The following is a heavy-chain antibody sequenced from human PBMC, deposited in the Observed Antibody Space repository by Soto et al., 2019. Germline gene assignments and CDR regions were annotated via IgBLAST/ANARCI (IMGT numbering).Heavy chain of an antibody. CDR3: ARVFLLVPATMRDAFDF. V-gene: IGHV3-7*01. Sequence: PGGSLRLSCAASGFTFSSYAMSWVRQAPGKGLEWVANINQDGSGRYYVDSVKGRFTISRDNAKNSLYLQMNSLRAEDTAVYYCARVFLLVPATMRDAFDFWGHGTMVTVSS. CDR1: GFTFSSYA. D-gene: IGHD2-2*01. J-gene: IGHJ3*01. CDR2: INQDGSGR.